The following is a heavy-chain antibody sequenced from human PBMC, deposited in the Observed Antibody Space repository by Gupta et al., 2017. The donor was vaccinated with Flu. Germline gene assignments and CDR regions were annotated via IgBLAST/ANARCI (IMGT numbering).Heavy chain of an antibody. CDR3: ARGYYEFWSGYLDAFDI. CDR1: GGSISSYY. Sequence: QVQLQESGPGLVKPSETLSLTCTVSGGSISSYYWSWIRQPPGKGLGWIGYIYYSGSTNYNPSLKSRVTISVDTSKNQFSLKLSSVTAADTAVYYCARGYYEFWSGYLDAFDIWGQGTMVTVSS. V-gene: IGHV4-59*01. CDR2: IYYSGST. J-gene: IGHJ3*02. D-gene: IGHD3-3*01.